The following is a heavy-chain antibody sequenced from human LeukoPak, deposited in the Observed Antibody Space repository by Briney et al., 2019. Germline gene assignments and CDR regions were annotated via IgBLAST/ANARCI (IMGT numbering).Heavy chain of an antibody. D-gene: IGHD2-15*01. J-gene: IGHJ5*02. CDR3: ARVLVYCSGGSCYWGWFDP. CDR1: GGSLSSYY. V-gene: IGHV4-59*01. CDR2: IHYSGNT. Sequence: SETLSLTCTVSGGSLSSYYWSWIRQPPGKGLEWIGYIHYSGNTNYNPSLKSRVTISVDTSKNQFSLKLSSVTAADTAMYYCARVLVYCSGGSCYWGWFDPWGQGTLVTVSS.